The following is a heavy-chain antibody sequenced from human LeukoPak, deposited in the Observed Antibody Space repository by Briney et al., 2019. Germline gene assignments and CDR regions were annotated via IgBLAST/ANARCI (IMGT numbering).Heavy chain of an antibody. Sequence: QSGGSLRLSCAASGFTFRIYAMNWVRQAPGKGLEWVSSIRGIDGTTYYADSVKGRFTISRDNSKNTVYLQMNSLRAEDTAVYHCAKDSVRGNGGYGNDGFDIWGQGTMVTVSS. J-gene: IGHJ3*02. D-gene: IGHD5-12*01. CDR1: GFTFRIYA. V-gene: IGHV3-23*01. CDR3: AKDSVRGNGGYGNDGFDI. CDR2: IRGIDGTT.